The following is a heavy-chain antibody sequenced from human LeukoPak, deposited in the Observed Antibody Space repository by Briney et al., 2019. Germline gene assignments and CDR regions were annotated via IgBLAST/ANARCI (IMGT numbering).Heavy chain of an antibody. CDR1: GYTFTTYY. CDR3: ARESVVPAAVTYMDV. V-gene: IGHV1-69*13. CDR2: IIPIFGTA. D-gene: IGHD2-2*01. J-gene: IGHJ6*03. Sequence: SVKVSCKASGYTFTTYYIHWVRQAPGQGLEWMGGIIPIFGTANYAQKFQGRVTITADESTSTAYMELSSLRSEDTAVYYCARESVVPAAVTYMDVWGKGTTVTVSS.